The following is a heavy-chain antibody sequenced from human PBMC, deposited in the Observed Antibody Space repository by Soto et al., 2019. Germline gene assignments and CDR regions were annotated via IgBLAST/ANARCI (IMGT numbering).Heavy chain of an antibody. Sequence: ASVKVSCKASGYTFTSYGISWVRQAPGQGLEWMGWISAYNGNTNYAQKLQGRVTMTTDTSTSTAYMELRSLRSDDTAVYYCARDIPRITMVRGVISLRDYWGQGTLVTVSS. D-gene: IGHD3-10*01. J-gene: IGHJ4*02. CDR2: ISAYNGNT. CDR3: ARDIPRITMVRGVISLRDY. V-gene: IGHV1-18*01. CDR1: GYTFTSYG.